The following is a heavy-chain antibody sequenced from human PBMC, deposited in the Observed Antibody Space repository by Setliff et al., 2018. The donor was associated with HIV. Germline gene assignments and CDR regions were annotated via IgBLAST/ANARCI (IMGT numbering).Heavy chain of an antibody. CDR2: ISSSDNTM. CDR3: AREGGSY. Sequence: GGSLRLSCAASGFTFSDFSMSWIRQAPGKGLEWISYISSSDNTMYYADSVKGRFTISRDNSKNTLYLQMNSLRAEDTAVYYCAREGGSYWGQGILVTVSS. V-gene: IGHV3-11*04. CDR1: GFTFSDFS. D-gene: IGHD1-26*01. J-gene: IGHJ4*02.